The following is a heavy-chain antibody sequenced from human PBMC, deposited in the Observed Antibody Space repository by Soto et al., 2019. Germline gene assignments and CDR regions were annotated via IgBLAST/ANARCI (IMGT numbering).Heavy chain of an antibody. V-gene: IGHV3-48*02. D-gene: IGHD4-17*01. J-gene: IGHJ4*02. CDR2: ISSSSSTI. CDR1: GFRFSTYS. Sequence: GGSLRLSCAASGFRFSTYSVNWVRQAPGKGLEWVSYISSSSSTIYYADSVKGRFTISRDNAKNSLFLQMNSLRDEDTAVYYCASRNGDPFDYWGQGTLVTVSS. CDR3: ASRNGDPFDY.